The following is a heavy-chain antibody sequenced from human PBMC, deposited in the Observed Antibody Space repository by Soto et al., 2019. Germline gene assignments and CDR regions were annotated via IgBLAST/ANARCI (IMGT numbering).Heavy chain of an antibody. CDR3: ARDRGAGKWSYYYYGMDV. J-gene: IGHJ6*02. CDR2: IYYSGST. CDR1: GGSISSYY. D-gene: IGHD1-1*01. V-gene: IGHV4-59*01. Sequence: SETLSLTCTVSGGSISSYYWSWIRQPPGKVLEWIGYIYYSGSTNYNPSLKSRVTISVDTSKNQFSLKLSSVTAADTAVYYCARDRGAGKWSYYYYGMDVWGQGTTVTVS.